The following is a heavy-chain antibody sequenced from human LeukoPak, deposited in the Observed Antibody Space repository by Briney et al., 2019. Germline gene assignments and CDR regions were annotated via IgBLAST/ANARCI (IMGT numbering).Heavy chain of an antibody. V-gene: IGHV3-48*01. CDR3: AKDPSVVTAFYFDY. D-gene: IGHD2-21*02. J-gene: IGHJ4*02. CDR1: GFTFSSYS. CDR2: ISSSSSTI. Sequence: GGSLRLSCAASGFTFSSYSMNWVRQAPGKGLEWVSYISSSSSTIYYADSVKGRFTISRDNAKNSLYLQMNSLRAEDTAVYYCAKDPSVVTAFYFDYWGQGTLVTVSS.